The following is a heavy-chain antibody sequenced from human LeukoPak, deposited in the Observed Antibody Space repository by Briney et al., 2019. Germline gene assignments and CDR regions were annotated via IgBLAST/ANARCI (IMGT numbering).Heavy chain of an antibody. V-gene: IGHV1-24*01. D-gene: IGHD1-26*01. J-gene: IGHJ4*02. CDR3: ATADKWEPLDY. CDR1: GNSLSETS. CDR2: FEPEDGEP. Sequence: GASVKVSCKISGNSLSETSIHWVRQAPGQWLEWMGGFEPEDGEPIFAQRFQGRFSMSDDTSTDTAYMELSSLTLEDTAVYYCATADKWEPLDYWGQGILVTVSS.